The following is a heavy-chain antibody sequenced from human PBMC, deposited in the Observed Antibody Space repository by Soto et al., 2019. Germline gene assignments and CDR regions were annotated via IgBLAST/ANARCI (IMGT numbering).Heavy chain of an antibody. D-gene: IGHD3-10*01. CDR3: ARTMVRGVMTLQHYYYMDV. CDR2: IRSSGSTI. CDR1: GFTFSDYY. J-gene: IGHJ6*03. V-gene: IGHV3-11*01. Sequence: QVQLVESGGGLVKPGGSLRLSCAASGFTFSDYYMRWIRQAPGKGLEWVSYIRSSGSTIYYAVSVKGRFTISRDNAKNSLYLQMNSLRAEDTAVYYCARTMVRGVMTLQHYYYMDVWGKGTTVTVSS.